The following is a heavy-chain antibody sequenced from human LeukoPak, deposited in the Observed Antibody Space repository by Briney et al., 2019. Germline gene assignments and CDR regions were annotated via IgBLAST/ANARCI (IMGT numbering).Heavy chain of an antibody. CDR3: ATVGRLEGAAFDY. Sequence: PSETLSLTCAVYGGSFSGYYWSWIRQPPGKGLEWIGEINHSGSTTSNPSLKSRVTISVDTSKNQFSLKLSSVTAADTAVYYCATVGRLEGAAFDYWGQGTLVTVSS. J-gene: IGHJ4*02. D-gene: IGHD1-26*01. V-gene: IGHV4-34*01. CDR1: GGSFSGYY. CDR2: INHSGST.